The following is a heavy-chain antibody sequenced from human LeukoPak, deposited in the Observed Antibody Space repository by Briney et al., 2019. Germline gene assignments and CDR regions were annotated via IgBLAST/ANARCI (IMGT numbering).Heavy chain of an antibody. V-gene: IGHV1-8*01. CDR2: MNPNSGNT. Sequence: ASVKVSCKACGYTFTRYDIHWVRQASCQGLAWMGWMNPNSGNTGSAQKFQCRVTMTMNTSINTAYMELSSLTSEDTAVYYCARDSSGWYHWFDPWGQGTLVTVSS. D-gene: IGHD6-19*01. CDR1: GYTFTRYD. CDR3: ARDSSGWYHWFDP. J-gene: IGHJ5*02.